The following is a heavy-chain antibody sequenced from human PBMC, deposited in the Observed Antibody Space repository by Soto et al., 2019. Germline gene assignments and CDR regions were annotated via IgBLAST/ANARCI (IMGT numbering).Heavy chain of an antibody. D-gene: IGHD3-9*01. V-gene: IGHV3-30*04. J-gene: IGHJ4*02. CDR3: AREVAYYDILPGYYYFDY. Sequence: GGSLRLSCAASGFTFSSYAMHWVRQAPGKGLEWVAVISYDGSNKYYADSVKGRFTISRDNSKNTLYLQMNSLRAEDTAVYYCAREVAYYDILPGYYYFDYWGQGTLVTVSS. CDR2: ISYDGSNK. CDR1: GFTFSSYA.